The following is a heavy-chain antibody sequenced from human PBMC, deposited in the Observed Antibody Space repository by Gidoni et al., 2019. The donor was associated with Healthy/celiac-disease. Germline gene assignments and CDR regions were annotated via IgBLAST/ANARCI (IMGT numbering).Heavy chain of an antibody. CDR3: ARRNSFYGVVTSYYYYYGMDV. CDR1: GFTFSSYE. Sequence: EVQLVESGGGLVQPGGSLRLSCAASGFTFSSYEMNWVRQAPGKGLEWVSYISSSGSTIYYADSVKGRFTISRDNAKNSLYLQMNSLRAEDTAVYYCARRNSFYGVVTSYYYYYGMDVWGQGTTVTVSS. D-gene: IGHD3-3*01. CDR2: ISSSGSTI. V-gene: IGHV3-48*03. J-gene: IGHJ6*02.